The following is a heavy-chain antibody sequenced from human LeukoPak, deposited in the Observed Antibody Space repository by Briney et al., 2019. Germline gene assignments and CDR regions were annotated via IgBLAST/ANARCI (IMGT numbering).Heavy chain of an antibody. J-gene: IGHJ4*02. CDR2: IYYSGDT. D-gene: IGHD3-10*01. CDR1: GGSISSSSYY. V-gene: IGHV4-39*01. CDR3: AVGYYYGSTY. Sequence: SETLSLTCTVSGGSISSSSYYWGWIRQPPGKGLEWIGNIYYSGDTYYNPSPKSRITISVDTSKNQFSLKMSSVTASDTAIYYCAVGYYYGSTYWGQGTLVTVSS.